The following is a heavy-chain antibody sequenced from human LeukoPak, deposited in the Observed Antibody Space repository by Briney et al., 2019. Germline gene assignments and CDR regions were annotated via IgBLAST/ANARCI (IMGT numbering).Heavy chain of an antibody. Sequence: SETLSLTCTVSGGSISSSSYYWGWIRQPPGKGLEWIGSIYYSGSTYYNPSLKSRVTISVDTSKNQFSLKLSSVTATDTAVYYCARQSIAAADTHFDYWGQGTLVTVSS. D-gene: IGHD6-13*01. CDR2: IYYSGST. J-gene: IGHJ4*02. CDR1: GGSISSSSYY. CDR3: ARQSIAAADTHFDY. V-gene: IGHV4-39*01.